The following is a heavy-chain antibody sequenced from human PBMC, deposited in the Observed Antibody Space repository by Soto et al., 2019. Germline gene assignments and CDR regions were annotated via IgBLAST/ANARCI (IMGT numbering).Heavy chain of an antibody. Sequence: ASVKVSCKASGYTFTSYYMHWVRQAPGQGLEWMGIINPSGGSTSYAQKFQGRVTMTRDTSTSTVYMELSSLRSEDTAVYYCARDQDTVDSSGWEASYGMDVWGQGTTVTVS. V-gene: IGHV1-46*01. CDR1: GYTFTSYY. CDR2: INPSGGST. D-gene: IGHD6-19*01. CDR3: ARDQDTVDSSGWEASYGMDV. J-gene: IGHJ6*02.